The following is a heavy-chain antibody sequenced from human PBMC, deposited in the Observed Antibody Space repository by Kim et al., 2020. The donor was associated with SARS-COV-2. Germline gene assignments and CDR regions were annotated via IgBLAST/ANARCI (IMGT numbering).Heavy chain of an antibody. CDR3: ARLGINNWFDP. Sequence: SETLSLTCTVSGGSISSSTYYWGWIRQPPGKGLECIGSIYYTGSTYYNPSLKSRVTISVDTSKNQFSLKLSSVTAADTAVYYCARLGINNWFDPWGQGTLVTVSS. CDR1: GGSISSSTYY. V-gene: IGHV4-39*01. CDR2: IYYTGST. J-gene: IGHJ5*02. D-gene: IGHD3-10*01.